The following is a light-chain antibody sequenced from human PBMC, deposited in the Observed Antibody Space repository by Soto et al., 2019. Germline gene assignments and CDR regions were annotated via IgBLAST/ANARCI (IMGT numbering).Light chain of an antibody. CDR2: EVI. CDR1: STDATDYNY. J-gene: IGLJ2*01. CDR3: SSYVGDNNVV. V-gene: IGLV2-8*01. Sequence: QSVLTQPPSASGSPGQSVTISCTGASTDATDYNYVSWYQQYPGKAPKLIIYEVIRRPSGVPDRFSGSKTGNTASLTVSGLQAEDEANYYCSSYVGDNNVVFGGGTKVTVL.